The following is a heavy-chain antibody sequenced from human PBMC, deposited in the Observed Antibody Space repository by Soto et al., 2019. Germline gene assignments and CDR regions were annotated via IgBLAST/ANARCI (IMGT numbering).Heavy chain of an antibody. CDR3: ASGSDVGEPEAFDY. CDR1: GGSISSGGYY. J-gene: IGHJ4*02. Sequence: QVQLQESGPGLVKPSQTLSLTCTVSGGSISSGGYYWSWIRQHPGKGLEWIGSIDYSGTTYSNPSLKSRVTGSVDTTKNQFSLKRSSVTAADTAVDYGASGSDVGEPEAFDYWGQGTLVTVSS. V-gene: IGHV4-31*03. D-gene: IGHD3-10*01. CDR2: IDYSGTT.